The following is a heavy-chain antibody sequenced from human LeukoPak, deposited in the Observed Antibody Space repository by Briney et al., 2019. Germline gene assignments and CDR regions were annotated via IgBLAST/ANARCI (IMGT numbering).Heavy chain of an antibody. CDR2: ISGSGGST. J-gene: IGHJ4*02. D-gene: IGHD6-19*01. Sequence: GGSLRLSCAASGFTFSSYAMSWVRQAPGKGLEWVSAISGSGGSTYYADSMKGRFTISRDNYKNTLYLQMNSLRAEDTAVYYCTCLPGGWYNYGGQGTLVTVSS. CDR1: GFTFSSYA. V-gene: IGHV3-23*01. CDR3: TCLPGGWYNY.